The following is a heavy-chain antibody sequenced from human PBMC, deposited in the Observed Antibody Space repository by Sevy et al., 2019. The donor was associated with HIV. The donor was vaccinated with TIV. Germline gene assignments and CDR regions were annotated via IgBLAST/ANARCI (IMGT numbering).Heavy chain of an antibody. CDR3: VRESPSDWYLDS. J-gene: IGHJ4*02. CDR1: GLTFSNYN. Sequence: GGSLRLSCAASGLTFSNYNMHWVRQAPGKGLEWVAAIWFDGNKKYYEDSVKGRFTIFRDNSKSTQYLQMSSLRADDTAVYDCVRESPSDWYLDSWGQGTLVTVSS. CDR2: IWFDGNKK. V-gene: IGHV3-33*01. D-gene: IGHD2-2*01.